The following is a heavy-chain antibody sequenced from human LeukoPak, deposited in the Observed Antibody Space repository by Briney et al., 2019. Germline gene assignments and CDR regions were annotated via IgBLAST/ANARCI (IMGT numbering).Heavy chain of an antibody. D-gene: IGHD3-9*01. CDR1: GGSFSGYY. CDR2: INYSGST. CDR3: ARTNVRGVPAAFDI. J-gene: IGHJ4*02. Sequence: PSETLSLTCAVYGGSFSGYYWSWIRQPPGKGLEWIGEINYSGSTNYNPSLKSRVTISVGTSKNQFSLKLSSVTAADTAVYYCARTNVRGVPAAFDIWGQGTLVTVSS. V-gene: IGHV4-34*01.